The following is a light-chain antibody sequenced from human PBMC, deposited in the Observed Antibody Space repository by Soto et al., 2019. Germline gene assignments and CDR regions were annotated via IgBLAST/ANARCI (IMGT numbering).Light chain of an antibody. V-gene: IGLV1-51*01. CDR2: DNN. CDR1: SSNIGNKF. J-gene: IGLJ2*01. Sequence: QSVLTQPPSVSAAPGQKVTISCSGSSSNIGNKFVSWYQHLPGTAPKLLIYDNNRRPSGIPDRFSGSKSGTSATLGITGLQTGDEADYYCGTWDSSLSAVFGGGTKVTVL. CDR3: GTWDSSLSAV.